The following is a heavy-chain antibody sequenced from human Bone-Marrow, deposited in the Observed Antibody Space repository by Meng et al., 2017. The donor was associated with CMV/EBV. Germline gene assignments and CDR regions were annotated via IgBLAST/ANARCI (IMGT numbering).Heavy chain of an antibody. CDR3: ARDRGMTTKIFGYFDL. CDR2: IKQDGSEK. Sequence: GGSLRLSCAASGFTFSSYWMSWVRQAPGKGLEWVANIKQDGSEKYYVDSVKGRFTISRDNAKNSLYLQMNSLRAEDTAVYYCARDRGMTTKIFGYFDLWGRGNLVTVSS. V-gene: IGHV3-7*01. CDR1: GFTFSSYW. D-gene: IGHD4-11*01. J-gene: IGHJ2*01.